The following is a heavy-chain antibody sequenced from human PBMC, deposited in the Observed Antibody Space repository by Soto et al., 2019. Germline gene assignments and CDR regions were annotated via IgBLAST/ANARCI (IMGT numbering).Heavy chain of an antibody. V-gene: IGHV4-59*01. CDR3: ATAGRVATTLGYMVV. J-gene: IGHJ6*03. CDR1: GGSITSYY. CDR2: IYYTGSA. D-gene: IGHD1-7*01. Sequence: QVQVEESGPGLVKPSETLSLTCTVSGGSITSYYLSWLRQPPGKGLEWFGYIYYTGSANYNPSLKSRVTISIDTSRNQFSLVLSSVTAADTGVYYCATAGRVATTLGYMVVWGKGTTVTVSS.